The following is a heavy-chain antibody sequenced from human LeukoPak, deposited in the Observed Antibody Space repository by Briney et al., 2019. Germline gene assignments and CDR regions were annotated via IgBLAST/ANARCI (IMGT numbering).Heavy chain of an antibody. D-gene: IGHD3-16*01. CDR2: IYYSGSA. Sequence: SETLSLTCTVSGGSISSYYWSWIRRPPGKGLEWIGYIYYSGSANYNPSLQSRVAISLDTSENQFSLMLTSVTAADTAVYYCARDGGWDYYYYYMDVWGKGTTVTVSS. J-gene: IGHJ6*03. CDR1: GGSISSYY. V-gene: IGHV4-59*12. CDR3: ARDGGWDYYYYYMDV.